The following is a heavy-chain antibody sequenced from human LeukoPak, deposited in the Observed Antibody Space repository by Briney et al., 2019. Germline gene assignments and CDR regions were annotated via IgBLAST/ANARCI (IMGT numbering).Heavy chain of an antibody. CDR3: ARVMGATEIDY. J-gene: IGHJ4*02. Sequence: SETLSLTCTVSGYSISSGYYWGWIRQPPGKGLEWIGYIYYSGSTNYNPSLKSRVTISVDTSKSQFSLKLSSVTAADTAVYYCARVMGATEIDYWGQGTLVTVSS. CDR1: GYSISSGYY. CDR2: IYYSGST. D-gene: IGHD1-26*01. V-gene: IGHV4-61*01.